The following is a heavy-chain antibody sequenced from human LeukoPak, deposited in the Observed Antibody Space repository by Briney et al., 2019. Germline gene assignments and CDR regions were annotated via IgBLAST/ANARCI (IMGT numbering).Heavy chain of an antibody. CDR2: IYYSGST. V-gene: IGHV4-59*01. Sequence: SETLSLTCTVSGGSISSYYWSWIRQPPGKGLEWIGYIYYSGSTNYNPSLKSRVTISGDTSKNQFSLKLSTAAAAYTAVYYCARETHITMIEDWGQGTLVTVSS. CDR1: GGSISSYY. D-gene: IGHD3-22*01. J-gene: IGHJ4*02. CDR3: ARETHITMIED.